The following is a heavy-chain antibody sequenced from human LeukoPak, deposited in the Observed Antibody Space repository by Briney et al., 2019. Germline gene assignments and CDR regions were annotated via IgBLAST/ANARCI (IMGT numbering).Heavy chain of an antibody. Sequence: ASVKVSCKASGYTFTSYDINWVRQATGQGLEWMGWMNPNSGNTGYAQKFQGRVTMPRNTSISTAYMELSSLRAEDTAVYYCARGGRHDYDGRPPDYWGQGTLVTVSS. D-gene: IGHD4-23*01. CDR3: ARGGRHDYDGRPPDY. V-gene: IGHV1-8*01. CDR1: GYTFTSYD. CDR2: MNPNSGNT. J-gene: IGHJ4*02.